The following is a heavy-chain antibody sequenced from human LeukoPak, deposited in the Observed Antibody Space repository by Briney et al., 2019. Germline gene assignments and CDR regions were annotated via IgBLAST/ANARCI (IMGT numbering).Heavy chain of an antibody. Sequence: ASVKVSCKPSGGTFSSYAISWVRQAPGQGLEWMGWISAYNGDTNYAQKLQGRVTMTTDTSTSTAYVELRSLRSDDTAVYYCARSKAGIFGVVIVNYFDYWGQGTLVTVSS. CDR3: ARSKAGIFGVVIVNYFDY. V-gene: IGHV1-18*01. CDR1: GGTFSSYA. J-gene: IGHJ4*02. D-gene: IGHD3-3*01. CDR2: ISAYNGDT.